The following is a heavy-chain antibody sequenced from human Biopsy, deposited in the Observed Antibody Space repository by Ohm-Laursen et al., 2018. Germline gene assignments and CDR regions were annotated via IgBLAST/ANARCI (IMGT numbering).Heavy chain of an antibody. V-gene: IGHV3-9*01. Sequence: SLRLSCAASGSIFDDYDMHWVRHAPGKGLEWVSRINRDSDTADYVDSVRGRFTISRDNARKTLFLQMNSLRPEDTALYYCVKDRGGARASFHYWGQGIRVAVSS. CDR1: GSIFDDYD. J-gene: IGHJ4*02. CDR2: INRDSDTA. D-gene: IGHD3-16*01. CDR3: VKDRGGARASFHY.